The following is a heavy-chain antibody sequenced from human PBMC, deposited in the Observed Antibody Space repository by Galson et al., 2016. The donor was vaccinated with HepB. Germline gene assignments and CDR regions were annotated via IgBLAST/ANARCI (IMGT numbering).Heavy chain of an antibody. CDR1: GGSISSSSYY. D-gene: IGHD5-18*01. J-gene: IGHJ6*02. CDR3: ARRFRYTYGPPYGMDV. Sequence: ETLSLTCTVSGGSISSSSYYWGWIRQPPGKGLEWIGSIYYSGSTYYNPSPQSRVTISVDTTKNQFSLKMSSVTAADTAVYYCARRFRYTYGPPYGMDVWGQGTTVTVSS. CDR2: IYYSGST. V-gene: IGHV4-39*01.